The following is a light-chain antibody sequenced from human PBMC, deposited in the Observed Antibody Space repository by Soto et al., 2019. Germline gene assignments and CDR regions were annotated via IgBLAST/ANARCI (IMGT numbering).Light chain of an antibody. Sequence: EIVMTQSPATLSVSPGERATLSCRASRSVGTYLAWYQQKPAQAPRLLIYGASTRAAGISPRFSGGGSGTEFTLTISSLLSEDFAVYYCQQYNDWPRTFGQGTKVGIK. CDR2: GAS. CDR3: QQYNDWPRT. V-gene: IGKV3-15*01. J-gene: IGKJ1*01. CDR1: RSVGTY.